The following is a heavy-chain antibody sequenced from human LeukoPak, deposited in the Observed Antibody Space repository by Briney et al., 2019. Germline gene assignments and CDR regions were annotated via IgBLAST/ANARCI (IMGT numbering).Heavy chain of an antibody. D-gene: IGHD3-22*01. CDR3: AREATGTGDSSGYYPQDAFDI. Sequence: SETLSLTCTVSGGSISSYYWSWIRQPPGKGLEGIGYIYYSGSTNYNPSLKSRVTISVDTSKNQFSLKLSSVTAADPAVYYCAREATGTGDSSGYYPQDAFDIWGQGTMVTVSS. CDR1: GGSISSYY. V-gene: IGHV4-59*01. J-gene: IGHJ3*02. CDR2: IYYSGST.